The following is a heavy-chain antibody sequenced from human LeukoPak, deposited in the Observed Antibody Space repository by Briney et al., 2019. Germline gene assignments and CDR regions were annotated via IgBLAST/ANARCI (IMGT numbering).Heavy chain of an antibody. J-gene: IGHJ4*02. CDR3: LGSVTTGY. V-gene: IGHV3-73*01. CDR2: IRNKANNYAT. CDR1: GFTFSGST. D-gene: IGHD4-17*01. Sequence: GGSLRLSCAASGFTFSGSTTHWVRQASGKGLEWIGRIRNKANNYATAYAASVKGRFTISRDDSRNTAYLQMNSLKTEDTAVYYCLGSVTTGYWGRGTLVTVSS.